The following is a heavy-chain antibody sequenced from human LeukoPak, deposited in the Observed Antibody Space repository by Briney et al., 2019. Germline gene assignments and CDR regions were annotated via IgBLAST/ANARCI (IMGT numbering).Heavy chain of an antibody. J-gene: IGHJ4*02. CDR3: ATLGITIVVTPEDY. D-gene: IGHD4-23*01. CDR1: GFTFDDYA. Sequence: GGSLRLSCAASGFTFDDYAMHWVRQAPGKGLEWVSLISGDGGSTYYADSVKGRFTISRDNSKNSLYLQMNSLRTEDTALYYCATLGITIVVTPEDYWGQGTLVTVSS. V-gene: IGHV3-43*02. CDR2: ISGDGGST.